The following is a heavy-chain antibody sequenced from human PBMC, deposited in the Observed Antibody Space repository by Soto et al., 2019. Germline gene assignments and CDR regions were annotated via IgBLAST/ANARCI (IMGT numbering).Heavy chain of an antibody. Sequence: SVKVSCKASGYTFTSYAMHWVRQAPGQRLEWMGWINAGNGNTKYSQKFQGRVTITRDTSASTAYMELSSLRSEDTAVYYCARDPPGYDILTGYLHYYYGMDVWGQGTTVTVSS. D-gene: IGHD3-9*01. CDR2: INAGNGNT. V-gene: IGHV1-3*01. CDR1: GYTFTSYA. CDR3: ARDPPGYDILTGYLHYYYGMDV. J-gene: IGHJ6*02.